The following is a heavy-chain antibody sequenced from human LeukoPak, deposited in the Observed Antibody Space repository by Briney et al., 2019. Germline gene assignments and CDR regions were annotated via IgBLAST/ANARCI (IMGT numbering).Heavy chain of an antibody. V-gene: IGHV3-30*03. J-gene: IGHJ4*02. Sequence: PGGSLRLSCAASGFTFSSYGMHWVRQAPGKGLEWVAVISYDGSNKYCADSVKGRFTISRDNSKNTLYLQMNSLRAEDTAVYYCAGYFDYWGQGTLVTVSS. CDR1: GFTFSSYG. CDR2: ISYDGSNK. CDR3: AGYFDY.